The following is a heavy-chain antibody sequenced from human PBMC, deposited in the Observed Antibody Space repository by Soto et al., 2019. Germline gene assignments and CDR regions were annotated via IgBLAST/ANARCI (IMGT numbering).Heavy chain of an antibody. Sequence: PGGSLRLSCAASGFIFSRYAMSWVRPAAGKGLEWVSAISGSDGGTYYADSVKGRFTISRDNSRNTLYLQMNSLRAEDTAVYYCAKDGVAHIPLYTSASSYDHWGQGTLVTVSS. CDR3: AKDGVAHIPLYTSASSYDH. J-gene: IGHJ4*02. CDR1: GFIFSRYA. V-gene: IGHV3-23*01. CDR2: ISGSDGGT. D-gene: IGHD2-8*01.